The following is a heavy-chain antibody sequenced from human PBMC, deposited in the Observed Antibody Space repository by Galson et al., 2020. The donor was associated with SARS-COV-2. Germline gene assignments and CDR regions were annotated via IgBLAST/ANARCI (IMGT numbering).Heavy chain of an antibody. V-gene: IGHV4-38-2*01. Sequence: SETLSLTCAVSGFSVRSGHFCGWLRHPPGRGLEWIGNFYQDRTSSNNPSLKRRVVTSTDTSTKVVPLRPTSVTAADTAVYYWARHAAEGSCGVCTHHYVAALVVWGQGTKVIVS. D-gene: IGHD2-8*01. CDR3: ARHAAEGSCGVCTHHYVAALVV. CDR2: FYQDRTS. CDR1: GFSVRSGHF. J-gene: IGHJ6*02.